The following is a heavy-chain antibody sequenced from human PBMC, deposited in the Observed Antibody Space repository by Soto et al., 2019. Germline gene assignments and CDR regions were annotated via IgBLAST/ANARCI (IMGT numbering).Heavy chain of an antibody. D-gene: IGHD6-19*01. V-gene: IGHV3-11*06. CDR2: ISSSSSYT. J-gene: IGHJ4*02. Sequence: LRLSCAASGFTFSDYYMSWIRQAPGKGLEWVSYISSSSSYTNYADSVKGRFTISRDNAKNSLYLQMNSLRAEDTAVYYCATVAGKTGPFDYWGQGTLVTVSS. CDR1: GFTFSDYY. CDR3: ATVAGKTGPFDY.